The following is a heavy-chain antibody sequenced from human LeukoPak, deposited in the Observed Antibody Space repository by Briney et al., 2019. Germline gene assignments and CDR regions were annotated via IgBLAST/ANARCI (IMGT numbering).Heavy chain of an antibody. D-gene: IGHD1-26*01. V-gene: IGHV4-34*01. CDR1: GGSFSDYY. Sequence: SETLSLTCAVYGGSFSDYYWSWIRQPPGKGLEWIGEINHSGSTNYNPSLKSRVAMSVDTSKNQFSLKLSSVTAADTAVYYCAGVVWELPYYYYGMDVWGQGTTVTVSS. CDR2: INHSGST. J-gene: IGHJ6*02. CDR3: AGVVWELPYYYYGMDV.